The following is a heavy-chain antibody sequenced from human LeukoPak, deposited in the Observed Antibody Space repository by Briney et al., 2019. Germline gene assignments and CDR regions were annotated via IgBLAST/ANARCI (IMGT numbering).Heavy chain of an antibody. J-gene: IGHJ3*02. CDR3: AKDGGGQSAAFDI. D-gene: IGHD3-16*01. Sequence: ASVKVSCKASGYTFTGYYMHWVRQAPGQGLEWMGWTNPNSGATNDAQKFHGRVTMTSDTSTSTAYMELSGLSFDDTAVYYCAKDGGGQSAAFDIWGQGTMVTVFS. CDR2: TNPNSGAT. V-gene: IGHV1-2*02. CDR1: GYTFTGYY.